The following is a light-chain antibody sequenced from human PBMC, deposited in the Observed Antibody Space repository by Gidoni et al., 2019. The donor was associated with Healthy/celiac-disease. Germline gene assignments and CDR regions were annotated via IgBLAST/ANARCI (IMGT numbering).Light chain of an antibody. CDR2: DNN. CDR3: QSYDSSLSGVV. CDR1: SSNIGADYD. J-gene: IGLJ2*01. Sequence: QSVLTQPPSVSGAPGQRVTISCTGSSSNIGADYDVHWYQQLPGTAPKLLIYDNNNRPSGVPDRFSVSKSGTSPSLVISGLQAEDEADYYCQSYDSSLSGVVFGGGTKLTVL. V-gene: IGLV1-40*01.